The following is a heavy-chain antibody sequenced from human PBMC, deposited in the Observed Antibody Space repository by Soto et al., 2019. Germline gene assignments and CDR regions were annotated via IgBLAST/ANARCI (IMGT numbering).Heavy chain of an antibody. Sequence: AASVKVSCKASGYTFTSYGISWVRQAPGQGLEWMGWISAYNGNTNYAQKLQGRVTMTTDTSTSTAYMELRSLRSDDTAVYYCAREVIRNWNYQFGWFDPWGQGTLVTVSS. CDR1: GYTFTSYG. J-gene: IGHJ5*02. V-gene: IGHV1-18*04. CDR2: ISAYNGNT. D-gene: IGHD1-7*01. CDR3: AREVIRNWNYQFGWFDP.